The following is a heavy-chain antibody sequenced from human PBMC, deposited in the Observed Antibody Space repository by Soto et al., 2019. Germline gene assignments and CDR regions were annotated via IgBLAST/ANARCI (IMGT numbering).Heavy chain of an antibody. D-gene: IGHD3-10*01. CDR1: GYTFTSYA. J-gene: IGHJ6*02. CDR2: INAGNGNT. Sequence: GAAVKVSCEASGYTFTSYAMHWVRQAPGQRLEWMGWINAGNGNTKYSQKFQGRVTITRDTSASTAYMELSSLRSEDTAVYYCASSEWFGEFFDQSYGLDVSGQGTTVTVSS. CDR3: ASSEWFGEFFDQSYGLDV. V-gene: IGHV1-3*01.